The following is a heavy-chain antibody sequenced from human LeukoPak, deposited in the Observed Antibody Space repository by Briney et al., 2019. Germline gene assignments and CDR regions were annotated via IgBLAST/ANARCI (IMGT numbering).Heavy chain of an antibody. CDR3: AKDSRIAAAVVFDY. J-gene: IGHJ4*02. V-gene: IGHV3-23*01. Sequence: QSGGSLRLSCATSGFTFSSYAMSWVRQAPGKGLEWVSAISGSGGSTYYADSVKGRFTISRDNSKNTLYLQMNSLRAEDTAVYYGAKDSRIAAAVVFDYWGQGTLVTVSS. CDR1: GFTFSSYA. CDR2: ISGSGGST. D-gene: IGHD6-13*01.